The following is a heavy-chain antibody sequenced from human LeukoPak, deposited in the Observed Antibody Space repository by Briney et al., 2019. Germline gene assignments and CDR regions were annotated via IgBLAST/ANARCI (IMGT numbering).Heavy chain of an antibody. J-gene: IGHJ4*02. V-gene: IGHV3-23*01. D-gene: IGHD2-2*01. CDR1: GFTFTRNA. Sequence: GGSLRLSCAASGFTFTRNAMAWVSQAPGKGMEWVSAIDGSGGTTFYADSVKGRVTISRVQSTNTVYLQMNSLRADDTAVYYCAKAHCSSTSCSRADNWGQGTLVTVSS. CDR2: IDGSGGTT. CDR3: AKAHCSSTSCSRADN.